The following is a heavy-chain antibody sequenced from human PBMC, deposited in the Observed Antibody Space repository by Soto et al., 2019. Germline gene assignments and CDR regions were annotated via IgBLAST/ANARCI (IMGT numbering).Heavy chain of an antibody. J-gene: IGHJ4*02. CDR2: ISYDGSNK. CDR3: AKDYRGYSYGYLDY. D-gene: IGHD5-18*01. Sequence: GGSLRLSCAASGCTFSSYGMHWVRQAPGKGLEWVAVISYDGSNKYYADSVKGRFTISRDNSKNTLYLQMNSLRAEDTAVYYCAKDYRGYSYGYLDYWGQGTLVTVSS. CDR1: GCTFSSYG. V-gene: IGHV3-30*18.